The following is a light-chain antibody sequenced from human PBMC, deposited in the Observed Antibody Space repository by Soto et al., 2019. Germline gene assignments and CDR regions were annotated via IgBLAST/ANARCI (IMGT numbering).Light chain of an antibody. CDR1: SSDVGGYNY. J-gene: IGLJ2*01. Sequence: QSALTQPPCASGSPGQSVTISCTGTSSDVGGYNYVSWYQQHPGKAPKLMIYEVSKRPSGVPDRFSGSKSGNTASLTVSGLQPEDEADYYCSSYAGSTPVVFGGGTKLTVL. CDR2: EVS. V-gene: IGLV2-8*01. CDR3: SSYAGSTPVV.